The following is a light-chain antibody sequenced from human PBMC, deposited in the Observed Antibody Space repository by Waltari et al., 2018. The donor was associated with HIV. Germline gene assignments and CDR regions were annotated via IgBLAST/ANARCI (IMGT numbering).Light chain of an antibody. V-gene: IGLV3-21*02. CDR3: QVWESSTDDHQVV. J-gene: IGLJ2*01. CDR2: DDR. CDR1: NTGSKR. Sequence: SYVLTQPPSVSVAPGQTARMTCGGNNTGSKRLNWYQQKPGRAPVLVVYDDRDRPTGIPERFSGSNFGNTATLTITRVEAGDEADYYCQVWESSTDDHQVVFGGGTKLTVL.